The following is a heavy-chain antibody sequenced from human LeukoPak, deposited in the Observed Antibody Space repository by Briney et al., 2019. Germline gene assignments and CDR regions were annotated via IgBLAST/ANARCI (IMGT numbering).Heavy chain of an antibody. D-gene: IGHD6-19*01. CDR3: ARLYAVAGRWVDY. CDR2: IYYSGST. J-gene: IGHJ4*02. V-gene: IGHV4-39*01. CDR1: GGSISSSSYY. Sequence: NPSETLSLTCTVSGGSISSSSYYWGWIRQPPGKGLEWIGSIYYSGSTYYNPSLKSRVTISVDTSKNQFSLKLSSVTAADTAVYYCARLYAVAGRWVDYWGQGTLVTVSS.